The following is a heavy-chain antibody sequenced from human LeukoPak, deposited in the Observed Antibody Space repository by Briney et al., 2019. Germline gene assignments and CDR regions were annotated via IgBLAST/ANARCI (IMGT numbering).Heavy chain of an antibody. CDR2: ISGSGGST. CDR3: AKGPFVQPAMVDY. Sequence: GGSLRLSCAASGFAFSSYAMSWVRQAPGKGPEWVSAISGSGGSTYYADSVKGRFTISRDNSKNTLYLQMNSLRAEDTAVYYCAKGPFVQPAMVDYWGQGTLVTVSS. D-gene: IGHD5-18*01. J-gene: IGHJ4*02. V-gene: IGHV3-23*01. CDR1: GFAFSSYA.